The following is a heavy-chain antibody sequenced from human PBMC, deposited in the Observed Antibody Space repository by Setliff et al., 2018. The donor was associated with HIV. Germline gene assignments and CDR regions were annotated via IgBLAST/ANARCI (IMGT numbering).Heavy chain of an antibody. V-gene: IGHV5-51*01. Sequence: PGESLKISCQTSGYTFSIYWIGWVRQRPGKGLEWMAILYPDDSDTKYRPSLQGQVTISADKSIATAYLQWNNLKASDTALYYCARLRHDRPWLVVNSPLDSWGQGTLVTVSS. CDR2: LYPDDSDT. CDR1: GYTFSIYW. D-gene: IGHD6-19*01. J-gene: IGHJ4*02. CDR3: ARLRHDRPWLVVNSPLDS.